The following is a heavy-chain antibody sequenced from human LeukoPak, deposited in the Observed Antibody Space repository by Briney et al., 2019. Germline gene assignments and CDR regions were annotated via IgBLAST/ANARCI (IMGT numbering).Heavy chain of an antibody. D-gene: IGHD2-2*01. Sequence: PGESLKISCKGSGYSFTSYWIGWVRQMPGKGPEWMGIIYPGDSDTRYSPSFQGQVTISADKSISTAYLQWSSLKASDTAMYYCARQGSLGYCSSTSCYFDYWGQGTLVTVSS. V-gene: IGHV5-51*01. CDR1: GYSFTSYW. J-gene: IGHJ4*02. CDR2: IYPGDSDT. CDR3: ARQGSLGYCSSTSCYFDY.